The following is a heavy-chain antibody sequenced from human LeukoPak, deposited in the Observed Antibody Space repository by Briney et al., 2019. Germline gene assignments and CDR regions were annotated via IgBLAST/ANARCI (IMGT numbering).Heavy chain of an antibody. CDR3: AGRRVLDASFDY. CDR2: IYSGDNT. Sequence: GGSLRLSCVASGFSFRTYGMHWVRQAPGKGLEWVSVIYSGDNTYYVESVKGRFTISRDNSKNTLFLQMNRLRAEDTAVYYCAGRRVLDASFDYWGQGTLVTVSS. J-gene: IGHJ4*02. V-gene: IGHV3-66*02. CDR1: GFSFRTYG. D-gene: IGHD3-16*01.